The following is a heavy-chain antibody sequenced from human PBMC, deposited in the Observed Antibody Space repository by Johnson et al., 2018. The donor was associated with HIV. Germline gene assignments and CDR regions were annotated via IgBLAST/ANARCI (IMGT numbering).Heavy chain of an antibody. Sequence: QVQLVESGGGVVQPGKSLRLSCVASGFTFSSFALNWVRQAPGKGLEWVAFIRYDGSNKYYADSVKGRFTISRDNSKNTLYLQMNSLRAEDTAVYYCARDPHSEYSSSSVQGDAFDIWGQGTMVTVSS. CDR1: GFTFSSFA. D-gene: IGHD6-6*01. CDR3: ARDPHSEYSSSSVQGDAFDI. V-gene: IGHV3-30*04. CDR2: IRYDGSNK. J-gene: IGHJ3*02.